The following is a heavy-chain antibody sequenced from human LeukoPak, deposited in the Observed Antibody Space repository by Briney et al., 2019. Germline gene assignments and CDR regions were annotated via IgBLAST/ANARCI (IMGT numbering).Heavy chain of an antibody. D-gene: IGHD1-26*01. J-gene: IGHJ6*03. CDR2: MNPNSGNT. CDR1: GYTFTSYD. Sequence: GASVKVSCKASGYTFTSYDINWVRQATGQGLEWMGWMNPNSGNTGYAQKFQGRVTMTRNTSISTAYMELSSLRSEDTAVYYCARLGFSRPYYHYYMDVWGKGTTVTVSS. V-gene: IGHV1-8*01. CDR3: ARLGFSRPYYHYYMDV.